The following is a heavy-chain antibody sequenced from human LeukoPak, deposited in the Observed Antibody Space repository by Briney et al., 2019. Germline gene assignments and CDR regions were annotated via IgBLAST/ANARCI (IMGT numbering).Heavy chain of an antibody. CDR2: INPNSGGT. CDR3: ARAPIGFPGTTPKTRNWFDP. D-gene: IGHD1-7*01. J-gene: IGHJ5*02. CDR1: GYTFTGYY. V-gene: IGHV1-2*02. Sequence: ASVKVACKASGYTFTGYYMHWVRQAPGQRLEWMGWINPNSGGTNYAQKFQGRVTMTRDTSISTAYMELSRLTSDDTAVYHCARAPIGFPGTTPKTRNWFDPWGQGTLVTVSS.